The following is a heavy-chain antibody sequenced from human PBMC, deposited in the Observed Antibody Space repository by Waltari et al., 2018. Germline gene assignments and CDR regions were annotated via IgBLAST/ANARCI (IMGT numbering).Heavy chain of an antibody. CDR3: AKSHMVVVVPAAIDY. Sequence: QVQLVESGGGVVQPGRSLRLSCAASGFTFSSYGMHWVRQAPGKGLEWVAVISYDGSNKYYADSVKGRFTISRDNSKNTLYLQMNSLRAEDTAVYYCAKSHMVVVVPAAIDYWGQGTLVTVSS. J-gene: IGHJ4*02. CDR2: ISYDGSNK. CDR1: GFTFSSYG. V-gene: IGHV3-30*18. D-gene: IGHD2-2*02.